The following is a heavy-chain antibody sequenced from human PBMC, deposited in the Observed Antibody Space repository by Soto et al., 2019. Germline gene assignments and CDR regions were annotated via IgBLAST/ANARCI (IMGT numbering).Heavy chain of an antibody. CDR2: INTNGVNT. CDR1: GFTFSGYS. D-gene: IGHD6-19*01. V-gene: IGHV3-64*01. CDR3: ARGRVEDSSGWATYFDY. Sequence: GGSLRLSRAASGFTFSGYSMFWVRQAPGKGLEYVSAINTNGVNTFYAKSVKGRFTISRDNSKNTMYLQMGSLRAEDMAVYYCARGRVEDSSGWATYFDYWGQGTLVTVSS. J-gene: IGHJ4*02.